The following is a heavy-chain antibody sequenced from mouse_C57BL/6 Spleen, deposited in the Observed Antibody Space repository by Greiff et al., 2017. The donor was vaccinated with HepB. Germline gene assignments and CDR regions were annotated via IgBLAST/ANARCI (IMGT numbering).Heavy chain of an antibody. CDR2: IYPGSGST. CDR1: GYTFTSYW. D-gene: IGHD1-2*01. J-gene: IGHJ3*01. CDR3: ARGDSTTASRGFAY. Sequence: QVQLQQSGAELVKPGASVKMSCKASGYTFTSYWITWVKQRPGQGLEWIGDIYPGSGSTNYNEKFKSKATLTVDTSSSTAYMQLSSLTSEDSAVYYCARGDSTTASRGFAYWGQGTLVTVSA. V-gene: IGHV1-55*01.